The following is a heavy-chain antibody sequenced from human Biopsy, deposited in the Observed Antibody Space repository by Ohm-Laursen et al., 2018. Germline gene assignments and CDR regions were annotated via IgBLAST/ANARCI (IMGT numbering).Heavy chain of an antibody. CDR3: ARPMSRVVAYGMDV. V-gene: IGHV3-23*01. D-gene: IGHD2-15*01. CDR2: IGGSGGGT. J-gene: IGHJ6*02. Sequence: SLRLSCSASGLRFSMYAMSWVRQAPGKGLEWVSAIGGSGGGTYYADSVKGRFTISIDDSKDTVYLQMNSLRVEDRAVYYCARPMSRVVAYGMDVWGQGTTVTVSS. CDR1: GLRFSMYA.